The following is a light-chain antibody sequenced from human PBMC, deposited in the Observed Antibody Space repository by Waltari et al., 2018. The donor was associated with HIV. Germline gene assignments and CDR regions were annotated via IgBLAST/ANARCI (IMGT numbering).Light chain of an antibody. V-gene: IGKV1-12*01. J-gene: IGKJ3*01. CDR1: HDIGRW. Sequence: DIQMTQSPSSVSASVGDRVNITCRASHDIGRWLGWYQQRPGEAPKLLIYATFNLQRGVPLRFAGSGSGTNFTLTISSLQPEDLGTYYCQQAHSDPFTFGPGTTVAVK. CDR3: QQAHSDPFT. CDR2: ATF.